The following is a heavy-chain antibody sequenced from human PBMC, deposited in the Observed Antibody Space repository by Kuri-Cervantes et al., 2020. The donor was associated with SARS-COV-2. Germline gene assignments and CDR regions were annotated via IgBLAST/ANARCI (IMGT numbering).Heavy chain of an antibody. D-gene: IGHD3-3*01. CDR1: GFTFSSYS. V-gene: IGHV3-23*01. Sequence: GESLKISCAASGFTFSSYSMNWVRQAPGKGLEWVSAISGSGGSTYYADSVKGRFTISRDNSKNTLYLQMNSLRAGDTAVYYCAKAYYDFWSGYYRGGYYFDYWGQGTLVTVSS. CDR2: ISGSGGST. J-gene: IGHJ4*02. CDR3: AKAYYDFWSGYYRGGYYFDY.